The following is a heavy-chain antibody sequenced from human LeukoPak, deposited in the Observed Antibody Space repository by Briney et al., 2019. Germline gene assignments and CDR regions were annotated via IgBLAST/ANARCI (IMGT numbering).Heavy chain of an antibody. CDR3: ARAGDGEIFDY. Sequence: SETLSLTCAVYGGSFSGYYWSWIRQPPEKGLEWIGEINHSGSTNYNPSLKSRVTISVDTSKNQFSLKLSSVTAADTAVYYCARAGDGEIFDYWGQGTLVTVSS. J-gene: IGHJ4*02. V-gene: IGHV4-34*01. CDR1: GGSFSGYY. D-gene: IGHD4-17*01. CDR2: INHSGST.